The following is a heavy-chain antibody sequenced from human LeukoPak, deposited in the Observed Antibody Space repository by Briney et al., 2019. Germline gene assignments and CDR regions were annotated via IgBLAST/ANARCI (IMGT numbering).Heavy chain of an antibody. J-gene: IGHJ5*02. Sequence: SVKVSCKASGGTFSSYAISWVRQAPGQGLEWMGRIIPIFGTANYARKFQGRVTITMDESTSTAYMELSSLRSEDTAVYYCARGVAAAGTSWFDPWGQGTLVTVSS. CDR1: GGTFSSYA. V-gene: IGHV1-69*05. CDR3: ARGVAAAGTSWFDP. CDR2: IIPIFGTA. D-gene: IGHD6-13*01.